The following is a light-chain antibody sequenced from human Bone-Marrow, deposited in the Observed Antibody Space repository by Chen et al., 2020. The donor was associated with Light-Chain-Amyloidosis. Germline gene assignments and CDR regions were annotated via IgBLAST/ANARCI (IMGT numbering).Light chain of an antibody. Sequence: QSVLTQPPSVSAAPGQKVTISCSGSNSNIGINYVSWYQQLPGTSPKLLIYENNPRPTEIPHRVSGTKSGTSATLGVAGRQTGDEADYYCAAWDSSRTVWMFGGGTKLTVL. J-gene: IGLJ3*02. CDR3: AAWDSSRTVWM. CDR1: NSNIGINY. V-gene: IGLV1-51*02. CDR2: ENN.